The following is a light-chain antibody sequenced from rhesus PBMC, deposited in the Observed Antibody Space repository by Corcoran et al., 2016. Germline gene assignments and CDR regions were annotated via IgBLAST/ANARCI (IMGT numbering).Light chain of an antibody. J-gene: IGKJ2*01. V-gene: IGKV1-25*01. CDR1: QGFSSY. CDR2: QAS. CDR3: QHHNSYPYN. Sequence: DIQMTQSPSSLSASVGDTVTITCRASQGFSSYLAWYQQKPGKAPNLLIYQASTLQSGVQSRFSGSGSGTDFTLTISSLQPEDFATYYCQHHNSYPYNFGRGTKVEIK.